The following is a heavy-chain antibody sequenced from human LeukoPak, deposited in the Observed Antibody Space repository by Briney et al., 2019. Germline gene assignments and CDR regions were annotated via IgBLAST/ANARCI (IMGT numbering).Heavy chain of an antibody. V-gene: IGHV4-30-2*01. J-gene: IGHJ4*02. D-gene: IGHD2-2*01. CDR1: GGSISSGGYY. CDR3: ARVGCSSTSCYDLDY. Sequence: PSETLSLTCTVSGGSISSGGYYWSWIRQPPGKGLEWIGYIYHSGSTYYNPSLKSRVTISVDRSKNQFSLKLSSVTAADTAVYYCARVGCSSTSCYDLDYWGQGTLVTVSS. CDR2: IYHSGST.